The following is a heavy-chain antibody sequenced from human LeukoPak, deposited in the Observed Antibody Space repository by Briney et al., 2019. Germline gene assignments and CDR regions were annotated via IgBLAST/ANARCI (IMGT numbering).Heavy chain of an antibody. V-gene: IGHV4-59*08. CDR2: IHYSGST. CDR1: GDSINTYY. D-gene: IGHD1-14*01. CDR3: ARRIRNWFDP. Sequence: SETLSLTCTVSGDSINTYYWSWIRQPPGKGLQWIGYIHYSGSTNYNPSLKSRVTISVDTSKNQFSLNLTSVTAADTAVYFCARRIRNWFDPWGQGTLVTVSS. J-gene: IGHJ5*02.